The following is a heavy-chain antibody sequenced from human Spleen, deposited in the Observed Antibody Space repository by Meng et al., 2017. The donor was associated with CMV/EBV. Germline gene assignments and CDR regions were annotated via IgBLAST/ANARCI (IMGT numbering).Heavy chain of an antibody. V-gene: IGHV1-69*05. CDR2: FTPVFETA. CDR1: GGTFRSSS. D-gene: IGHD3-16*02. Sequence: SVKVSCKASGGTFRSSSLMWVRQAPGQGLEWMGGFTPVFETADYAQKYRDRVTISTDDSATTAYMEMSSLRVEDTAVYFCARGPSITVGGVIIWPLEDWGQGTLVTVSS. CDR3: ARGPSITVGGVIIWPLED. J-gene: IGHJ4*02.